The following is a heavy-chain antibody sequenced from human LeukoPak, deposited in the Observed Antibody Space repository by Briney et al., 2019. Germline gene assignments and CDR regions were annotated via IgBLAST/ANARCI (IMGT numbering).Heavy chain of an antibody. J-gene: IGHJ3*02. CDR1: GFTFSTYS. CDR2: ISANGGST. CDR3: ARESNGDYGNTFDI. D-gene: IGHD4-17*01. Sequence: GGSLRLSCAASGFTFSTYSMHWVPQAPGKGLKYLSAISANGGSTYYANSVKGRFTISRDNSKNTLYLQMGSLRAEDMAVYYCARESNGDYGNTFDIWGQGTVVTVSS. V-gene: IGHV3-64*01.